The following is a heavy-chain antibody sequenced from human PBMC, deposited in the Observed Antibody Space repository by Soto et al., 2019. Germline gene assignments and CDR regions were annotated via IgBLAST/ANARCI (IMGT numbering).Heavy chain of an antibody. Sequence: SETLSLTCAVYGGSFSGYYWSWIRQPPGKGLEWIGEINHSGSTNYNPSLKSRVTISVDTSKNQFSLKLSSVTAADTAVYYCARGRVQLWLRRYYFEYWGQGTLVTVSS. V-gene: IGHV4-34*01. CDR2: INHSGST. J-gene: IGHJ4*02. D-gene: IGHD5-18*01. CDR3: ARGRVQLWLRRYYFEY. CDR1: GGSFSGYY.